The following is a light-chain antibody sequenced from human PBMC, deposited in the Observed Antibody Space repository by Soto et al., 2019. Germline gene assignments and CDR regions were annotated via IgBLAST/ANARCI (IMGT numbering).Light chain of an antibody. CDR1: QSVSSN. Sequence: EIVMTQSLATLSVSPGERATLSCRASQSVSSNLAWYQQKRGQAPRLLIYAASTRATGIPARFSGTGSGTEFTLTISSLQSEDFAVYYCQQYNNWPPWTFGQGTKVEIK. CDR2: AAS. J-gene: IGKJ1*01. V-gene: IGKV3-15*01. CDR3: QQYNNWPPWT.